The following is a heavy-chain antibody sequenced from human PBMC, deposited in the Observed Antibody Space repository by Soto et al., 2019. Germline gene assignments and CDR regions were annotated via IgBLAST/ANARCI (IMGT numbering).Heavy chain of an antibody. V-gene: IGHV3-23*01. CDR1: GFTFSSYA. D-gene: IGHD1-1*01. CDR3: AKDNRGYAHYYGMDV. J-gene: IGHJ6*02. Sequence: EVQLLESGGGLVQPGGSLRLSCAASGFTFSSYAMSWVRQAPGKGLEWVSAISGSGGSTYYADSVQGRFTISRDHAKNTLYLQMNSLRAADTAVEYCAKDNRGYAHYYGMDVWGQGTTVTVSS. CDR2: ISGSGGST.